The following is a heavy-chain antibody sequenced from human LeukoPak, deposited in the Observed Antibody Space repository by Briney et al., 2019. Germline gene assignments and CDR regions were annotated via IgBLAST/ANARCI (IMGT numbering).Heavy chain of an antibody. D-gene: IGHD3-10*01. Sequence: GESLKISCKGSGYSFTNYWIGWVRQMPGKGLEWMGIIYPGDSYTTYSPSFQGQVTISADKSISTAYLQWRSLKASDTAMYYCARRSGSDALDIWGQGTMATVSS. J-gene: IGHJ3*02. CDR1: GYSFTNYW. V-gene: IGHV5-51*01. CDR2: IYPGDSYT. CDR3: ARRSGSDALDI.